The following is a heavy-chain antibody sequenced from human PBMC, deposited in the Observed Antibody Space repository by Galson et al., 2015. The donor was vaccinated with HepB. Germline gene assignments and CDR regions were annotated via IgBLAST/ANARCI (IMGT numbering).Heavy chain of an antibody. D-gene: IGHD3-9*01. CDR1: GFTFSYFL. J-gene: IGHJ4*02. V-gene: IGHV3-23*01. CDR3: AKDRYDDTLTGYYTH. CDR2: IHPSGGRT. Sequence: SLRLSCAASGFTFSYFLMNWVRQAPGKGLEWVSGIHPSGGRTYYADSVEGRFTISRDNSQNMLYLQMSSLRAEDKAVYYCAKDRYDDTLTGYYTHWGQGTLVTVSS.